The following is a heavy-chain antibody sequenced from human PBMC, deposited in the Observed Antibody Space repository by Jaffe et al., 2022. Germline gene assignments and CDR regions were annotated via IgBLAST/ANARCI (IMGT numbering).Heavy chain of an antibody. CDR3: AITGGGAEKGQQLVPPSYYYYYYYMDV. J-gene: IGHJ6*03. CDR1: GYTFTSYY. Sequence: QVQLVQSGAEVKKPGASVKVSCKASGYTFTSYYMHWVRQAPGQGLEWMGIINPSGGSTSYAQKFQGRVTMTRDTSTSTVYMELSSLRSEDTAVYYCAITGGGAEKGQQLVPPSYYYYYYYMDVWGKGTTVTVSS. V-gene: IGHV1-46*03. D-gene: IGHD6-13*01. CDR2: INPSGGST.